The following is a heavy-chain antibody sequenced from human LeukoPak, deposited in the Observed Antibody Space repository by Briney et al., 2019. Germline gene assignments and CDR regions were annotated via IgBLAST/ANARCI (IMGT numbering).Heavy chain of an antibody. CDR2: IYYSGST. D-gene: IGHD2-15*01. V-gene: IGHV4-59*01. Sequence: PSETPSLTCTISGGPSSSYYWSWIRQPPGKGLEWIGYIYYSGSTNYNPSLKSRVTISVDTSKNQFSLKLSSVTAADTAVYYCARAACSGGSCYSAYYYYGMDVWGQGTTVTVSS. J-gene: IGHJ6*02. CDR1: GGPSSSYY. CDR3: ARAACSGGSCYSAYYYYGMDV.